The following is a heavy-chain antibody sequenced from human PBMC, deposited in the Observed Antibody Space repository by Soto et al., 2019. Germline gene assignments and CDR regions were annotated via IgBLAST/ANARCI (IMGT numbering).Heavy chain of an antibody. J-gene: IGHJ4*02. D-gene: IGHD6-6*01. CDR3: ARRVATRQMGYYFDY. Sequence: SETLSLTCTVSGGSISSYYWSWIRQPPGKGLEWIGYIYYSGSTNYNPSLKSRVTTSVDTSKNQFSLKLSSVTAADTAVYYCARRVATRQMGYYFDYWGQGTLGTVSS. V-gene: IGHV4-59*01. CDR1: GGSISSYY. CDR2: IYYSGST.